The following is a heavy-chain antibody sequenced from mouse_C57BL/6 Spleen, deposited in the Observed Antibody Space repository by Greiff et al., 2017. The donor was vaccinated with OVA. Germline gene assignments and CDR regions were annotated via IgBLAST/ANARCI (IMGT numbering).Heavy chain of an antibody. CDR3: ARDSSGSSPFDY. J-gene: IGHJ2*01. V-gene: IGHV5-6*01. CDR2: ISSGGSYT. D-gene: IGHD3-2*02. CDR1: GFTFSSYG. Sequence: EVKVVESGGDLVKPGGSLKLSCAASGFTFSSYGMSWVRQTPDKRLEWVATISSGGSYTYYPDSVKGRFTISRDNAKNTLYLQMSSLKSEDTAMYYCARDSSGSSPFDYWGQGTTLTVSS.